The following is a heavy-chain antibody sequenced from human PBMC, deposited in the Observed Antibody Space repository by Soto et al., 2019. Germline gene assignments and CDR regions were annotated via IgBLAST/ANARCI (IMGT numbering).Heavy chain of an antibody. Sequence: QVQLQQSGPGLVKPSQTLSLTCAISGDSVSSNSAVWNWIRQSPSRGLEWLGRTYYKSKWYYGYAVSVRSRISINPDTSKNQFSLHLNSLTPEDTAVYYCARETSGGNLDWGQGTLITVSS. CDR2: TYYKSKWYY. D-gene: IGHD2-15*01. CDR3: ARETSGGNLD. V-gene: IGHV6-1*01. CDR1: GDSVSSNSAV. J-gene: IGHJ1*01.